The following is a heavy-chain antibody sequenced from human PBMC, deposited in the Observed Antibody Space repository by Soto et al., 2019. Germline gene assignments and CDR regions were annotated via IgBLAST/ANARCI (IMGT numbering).Heavy chain of an antibody. D-gene: IGHD3-22*01. CDR1: GGTFSSYA. Sequence: GASVKVSCKASGGTFSSYAISWVRQAPGQGLEWMGGIIPIFGTANYAQKFQGRVTITADESTSTAYMELSSLRSEDTAVYYCARGGGYYYDSSGYYSLDPFDIWGKGTMVTV. CDR2: IIPIFGTA. V-gene: IGHV1-69*13. CDR3: ARGGGYYYDSSGYYSLDPFDI. J-gene: IGHJ3*02.